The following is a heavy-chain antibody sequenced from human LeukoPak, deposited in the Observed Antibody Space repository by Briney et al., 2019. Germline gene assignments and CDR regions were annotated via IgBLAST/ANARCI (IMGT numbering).Heavy chain of an antibody. CDR1: GGSISSSSYY. Sequence: SETLSLTCTVSGGSISSSSYYWGWIRQPPGKGLEWIGSIYYSGSTYYNPSLKSRVTISVDTSKNQFSLKLSSVTAADTAVYYCARLLWFGESVYYYYGMDVWGQGTTVTVSS. CDR3: ARLLWFGESVYYYYGMDV. V-gene: IGHV4-39*01. D-gene: IGHD3-10*01. CDR2: IYYSGST. J-gene: IGHJ6*02.